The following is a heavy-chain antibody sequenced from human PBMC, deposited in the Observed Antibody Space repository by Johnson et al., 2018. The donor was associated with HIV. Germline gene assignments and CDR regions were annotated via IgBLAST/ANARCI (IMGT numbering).Heavy chain of an antibody. Sequence: VQLVESGGGLVQPGGSLRLSCAASGFTFSSYAMSWVRQAPGKGLEWVSAISGSGGSTYYADSVQGRFTISRDNSKNTLYLQMNSLRAEDTAVYYCAKDSGYDFWSGYYTDDAFDIWGQGTMVTVSS. CDR3: AKDSGYDFWSGYYTDDAFDI. D-gene: IGHD3-3*01. CDR2: ISGSGGST. CDR1: GFTFSSYA. V-gene: IGHV3-23*04. J-gene: IGHJ3*02.